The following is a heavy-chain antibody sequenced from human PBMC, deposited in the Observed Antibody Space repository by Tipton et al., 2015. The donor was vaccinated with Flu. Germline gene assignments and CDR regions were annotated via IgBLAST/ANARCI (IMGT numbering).Heavy chain of an antibody. CDR2: ISYDGSNK. J-gene: IGHJ6*02. CDR1: GFTFSSYG. Sequence: SLRLSCAASGFTFSSYGMHWVRRAPGKGLVWVAVISYDGSNKYYADSVKGRFTISRDNSKNTLYLQTNSLRAEDTAIYCCAKSASGVLVRWGMDVWGHGTSVTFSS. D-gene: IGHD5-24*01. V-gene: IGHV3-30*18. CDR3: AKSASGVLVRWGMDV.